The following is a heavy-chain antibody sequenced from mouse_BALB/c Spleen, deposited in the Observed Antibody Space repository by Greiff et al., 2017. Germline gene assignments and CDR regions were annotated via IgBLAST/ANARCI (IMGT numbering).Heavy chain of an antibody. J-gene: IGHJ3*01. D-gene: IGHD1-1*01. V-gene: IGHV3-2*02. CDR3: ARGPLLRSSWFAY. CDR2: ISYSGST. Sequence: EVKLLESGPGLVKPSQSLSLTCTVTGYSITSDYAWNWIRQFPGNKLEWMGYISYSGSTSYNPSLKSRISITRDTSKNQFFLQLNSVTTEDTATYYCARGPLLRSSWFAYWGQGTLVTVSA. CDR1: GYSITSDYA.